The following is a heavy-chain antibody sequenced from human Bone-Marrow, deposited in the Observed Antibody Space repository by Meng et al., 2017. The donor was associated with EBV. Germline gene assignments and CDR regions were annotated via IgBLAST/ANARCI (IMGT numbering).Heavy chain of an antibody. CDR2: IRWDGGET. J-gene: IGHJ4*02. V-gene: IGHV3-43*01. CDR3: AKSRLIAVAGYFDS. Sequence: GYLEQPGGALGLFCEASGFTFNDYTMHWVRQTPEKGLEWVSLIRWDGGETDYAESVRGRFTISRDNAKNSLYLQMNSLRTDDTAVYYCAKSRLIAVAGYFDSWGQGTLVTVSS. CDR1: GFTFNDYT. D-gene: IGHD6-19*01.